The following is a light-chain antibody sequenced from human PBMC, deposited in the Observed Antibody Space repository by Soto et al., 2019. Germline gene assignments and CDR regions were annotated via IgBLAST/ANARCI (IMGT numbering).Light chain of an antibody. CDR3: MQGTHWPPMYT. J-gene: IGKJ2*01. V-gene: IGKV2-30*01. CDR1: QSLVYTDGNTY. Sequence: DVVVTQSPLSLPVTLGQPASISCRSSQSLVYTDGNTYLNWFQQRPDQSPRRVSYQLSNRDSGVPDRFSGSGSGTAFTLKISRVEAEDVGVYYCMQGTHWPPMYTFGQGTKLEIK. CDR2: QLS.